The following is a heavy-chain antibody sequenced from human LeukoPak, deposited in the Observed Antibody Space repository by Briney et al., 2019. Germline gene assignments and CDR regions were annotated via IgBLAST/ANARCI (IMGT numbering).Heavy chain of an antibody. Sequence: ASVKVSCKASGYTFTSYYIHWVRRAPGQGLEWMGIINPGGGSTTYAQKFQGRVTMTRDTSTITVYMELSSLRSEDTAVYYCARDPTVITSSRITIFGAVKSPHNWFDPWGQGTLVTVSS. CDR2: INPGGGST. J-gene: IGHJ5*02. CDR1: GYTFTSYY. CDR3: ARDPTVITSSRITIFGAVKSPHNWFDP. D-gene: IGHD3-3*01. V-gene: IGHV1-46*01.